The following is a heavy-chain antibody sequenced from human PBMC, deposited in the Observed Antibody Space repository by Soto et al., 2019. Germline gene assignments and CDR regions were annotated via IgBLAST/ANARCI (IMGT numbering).Heavy chain of an antibody. V-gene: IGHV3-30*18. J-gene: IGHJ6*02. D-gene: IGHD1-26*01. Sequence: QVQLVESGGGVAQPGTSLRLSCSASGLTFKTHAIHWVRQAPGKGLEWMAVIAYDGNEKFYADSVKGRFTISRANSKNALYLQINTLRNEDTAVYYCGKDVGDYVPYYYGVDVWGQGTTVTVSS. CDR3: GKDVGDYVPYYYGVDV. CDR2: IAYDGNEK. CDR1: GLTFKTHA.